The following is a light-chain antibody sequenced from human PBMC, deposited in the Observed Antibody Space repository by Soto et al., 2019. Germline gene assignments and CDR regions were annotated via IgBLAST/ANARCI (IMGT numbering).Light chain of an antibody. J-gene: IGLJ1*01. Sequence: QSVLTQPPSASGSPGQSVTISCTGTSSDVGGYNYVSWYQQHPGKAPKLMIYEVSKRPSGVPDRFSGSKSGNTASLTVSGLQAEDEADYYCSSYAGFGTGTKVTVL. CDR2: EVS. CDR1: SSDVGGYNY. V-gene: IGLV2-8*01. CDR3: SSYAG.